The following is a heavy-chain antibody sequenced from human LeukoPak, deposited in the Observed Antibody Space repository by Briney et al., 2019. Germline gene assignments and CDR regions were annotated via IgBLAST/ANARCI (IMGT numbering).Heavy chain of an antibody. J-gene: IGHJ4*02. D-gene: IGHD2-15*01. CDR2: INHSGST. V-gene: IGHV4-34*01. CDR3: ARRRCSGGSCYSDY. Sequence: PSETLSLTCAVYGGSFSGYYWSWIRQPPGKGLEWLGEINHSGSTNYNPSLKSRVTISADTSKNQFSLKLSSVTAADTAVYYCARRRCSGGSCYSDYWGQGTLVTVSS. CDR1: GGSFSGYY.